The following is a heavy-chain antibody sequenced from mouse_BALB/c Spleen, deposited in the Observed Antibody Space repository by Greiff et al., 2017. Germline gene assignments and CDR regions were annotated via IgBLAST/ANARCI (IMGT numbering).Heavy chain of an antibody. CDR3: ARKAVYFDY. CDR2: INPSTGYT. V-gene: IGHV1-7*01. CDR1: GYTFTSYW. J-gene: IGHJ2*01. Sequence: QVQLKQSGAELAKPGASVKMSCKASGYTFTSYWMHWVKQRPGQGLEWIGYINPSTGYTEYNQKFKDKATLTADKSSSPAYMQLSSLTSEDSAVYYCARKAVYFDYWGQGTTLTVSS.